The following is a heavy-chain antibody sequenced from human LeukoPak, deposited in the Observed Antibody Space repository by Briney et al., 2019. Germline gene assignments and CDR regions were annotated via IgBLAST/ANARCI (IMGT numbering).Heavy chain of an antibody. D-gene: IGHD2-15*01. CDR2: INWNGGST. CDR1: GFTFDDYG. CDR3: ARDGNCSGGSCYSGYYYYSMDV. V-gene: IGHV3-20*04. Sequence: GGSLRLSCAASGFTFDDYGMSWVRQAPGKGLEWVSGINWNGGSTGYADSVKGRFTISGDNAKNSLYLQMNSLRAEGTAVYYCARDGNCSGGSCYSGYYYYSMDVWGKGTTVTVSS. J-gene: IGHJ6*03.